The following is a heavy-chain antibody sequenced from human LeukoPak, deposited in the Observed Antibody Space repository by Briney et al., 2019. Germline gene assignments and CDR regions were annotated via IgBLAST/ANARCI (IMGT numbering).Heavy chain of an antibody. Sequence: GRSLRLSCAASGFTFSSYAMHWVRQAPGKGLEWVAVISYDGSNKYYADSVKGRFTISRDNSKNTLYLQMNSLRAEDTAVYYCARESQETYYYDSSGYSPLGYWGQGTLVTVSS. CDR1: GFTFSSYA. CDR2: ISYDGSNK. J-gene: IGHJ4*02. D-gene: IGHD3-22*01. CDR3: ARESQETYYYDSSGYSPLGY. V-gene: IGHV3-30-3*01.